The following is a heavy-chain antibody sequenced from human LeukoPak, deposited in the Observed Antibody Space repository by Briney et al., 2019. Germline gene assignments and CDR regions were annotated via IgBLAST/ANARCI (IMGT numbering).Heavy chain of an antibody. Sequence: NPGGSLRLSCAASGFAFSSFTVNGVCQAPGKGLEWVSSISSTSSYIYYADSVKGRFTISRDNAKNSLFLQMNSLRAEDTAVYYCARDPLEGSWYFDLWGRGTLVTVSS. D-gene: IGHD5-24*01. CDR2: ISSTSSYI. CDR1: GFAFSSFT. J-gene: IGHJ2*01. CDR3: ARDPLEGSWYFDL. V-gene: IGHV3-21*01.